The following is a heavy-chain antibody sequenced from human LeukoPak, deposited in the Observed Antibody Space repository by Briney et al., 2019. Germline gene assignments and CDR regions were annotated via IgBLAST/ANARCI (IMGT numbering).Heavy chain of an antibody. Sequence: SETLSLTCTVSGGSISSGDYYWSRIRQPPGKGLEWIGYIYYSGSTYYNPSLKSRVTISVDTSKNQFSLKLSSVTAADTAVYYCAREWVPAAMHGDDAFDIWGQGTMVTVSS. J-gene: IGHJ3*02. CDR3: AREWVPAAMHGDDAFDI. CDR2: IYYSGST. D-gene: IGHD2-2*01. V-gene: IGHV4-30-4*01. CDR1: GGSISSGDYY.